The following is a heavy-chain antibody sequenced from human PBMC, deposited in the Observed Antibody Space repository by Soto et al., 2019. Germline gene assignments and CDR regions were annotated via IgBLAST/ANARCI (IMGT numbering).Heavy chain of an antibody. D-gene: IGHD2-8*01. CDR3: ARGAVLMVYARAFDY. V-gene: IGHV1-69*13. CDR2: IIPIFGTA. J-gene: IGHJ4*02. Sequence: SVKVSCKASGYTFTTYDISWVRQATGQGLEWMGGIIPIFGTANYAQKFQGRVTITADESTSTAYMELSSLRSEDTAVYYCARGAVLMVYARAFDYWGQGTLVTVSS. CDR1: GYTFTTYD.